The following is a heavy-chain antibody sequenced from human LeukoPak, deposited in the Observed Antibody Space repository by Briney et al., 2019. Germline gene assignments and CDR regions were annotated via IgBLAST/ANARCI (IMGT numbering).Heavy chain of an antibody. CDR1: GYTFTSYD. Sequence: ASVKASCKASGYTFTSYDINWVRQATGQGLEWMGWMNPNSGNTGYAQKFQGRVTITRNTSISTAYMELSSLRSEDTAVYYCARDYYYDSSGHLSYFDYWGQGTLVTVSS. J-gene: IGHJ4*02. CDR2: MNPNSGNT. CDR3: ARDYYYDSSGHLSYFDY. D-gene: IGHD3-22*01. V-gene: IGHV1-8*03.